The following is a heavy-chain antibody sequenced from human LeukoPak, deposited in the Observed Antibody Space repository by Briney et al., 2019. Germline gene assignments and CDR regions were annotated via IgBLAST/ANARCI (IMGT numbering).Heavy chain of an antibody. CDR2: ISGSGGST. Sequence: PGGSLRLSCAASGFTFSSDAMSWVRQAPGKGLEWVSAISGSGGSTYYADSVKGRFTISRDNAKNSLYLQMNSLRAEDTAVYYCARAQWLVQGYYFDYWGQGTLVTVSS. CDR3: ARAQWLVQGYYFDY. V-gene: IGHV3-23*01. CDR1: GFTFSSDA. J-gene: IGHJ4*02. D-gene: IGHD6-19*01.